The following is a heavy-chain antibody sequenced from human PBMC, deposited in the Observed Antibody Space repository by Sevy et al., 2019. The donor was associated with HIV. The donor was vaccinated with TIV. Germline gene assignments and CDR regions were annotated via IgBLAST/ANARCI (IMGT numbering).Heavy chain of an antibody. D-gene: IGHD2-21*01. Sequence: GGSLRLSCAASGFPFNDHAMHWVRQVPGKGLEWVSGVSWNSRNIGYADSVKGRFTISRDNANHFLYLEMNSLRPEDTAFYYCAKDINRGCDGINCYPYYYYFYGLVVWGQGTTVTVSS. CDR2: VSWNSRNI. V-gene: IGHV3-9*01. CDR1: GFPFNDHA. CDR3: AKDINRGCDGINCYPYYYYFYGLVV. J-gene: IGHJ6*02.